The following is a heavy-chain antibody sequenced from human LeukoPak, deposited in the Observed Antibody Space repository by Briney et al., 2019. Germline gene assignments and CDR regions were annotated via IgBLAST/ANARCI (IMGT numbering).Heavy chain of an antibody. Sequence: PSETLSLTCAVYGGSFSGYYWSWIRQPPGKGLEWIGEINHSGSTNYNPSLKSRVTITVDTSKNQFSLKLSSVTAADTAVYYCARLSRRSGYYYDWYFDLWGRGTLVTVSS. CDR1: GGSFSGYY. J-gene: IGHJ2*01. D-gene: IGHD3-22*01. CDR2: INHSGST. V-gene: IGHV4-34*01. CDR3: ARLSRRSGYYYDWYFDL.